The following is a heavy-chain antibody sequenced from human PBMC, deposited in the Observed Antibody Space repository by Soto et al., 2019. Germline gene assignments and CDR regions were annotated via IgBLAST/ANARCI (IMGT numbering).Heavy chain of an antibody. CDR3: ARGVLLRFFDF. Sequence: PGGSLRLSCSASGFNFSDYELNWVRQAPGKGLEWVSYISSRGLTAYYSASVRGRFTISRDNAKNSVSLQMTTLRAEDTAIYYCARGVLLRFFDFWGQGALVTVSS. CDR1: GFNFSDYE. V-gene: IGHV3-48*03. CDR2: ISSRGLTA. J-gene: IGHJ4*02. D-gene: IGHD3-3*01.